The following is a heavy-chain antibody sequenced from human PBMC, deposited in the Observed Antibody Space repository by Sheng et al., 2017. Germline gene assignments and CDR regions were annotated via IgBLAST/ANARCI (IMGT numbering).Heavy chain of an antibody. CDR1: DASISNHY. V-gene: IGHV4-59*11. D-gene: IGHD1-1*01. Sequence: VQLQESGPGLVKPSETLSLICTVSDASISNHYWSWIRQTPEKGLEWIAYTHQNGNSNYNPSLKSRATISLDTSRNQLTLNLRSVTAADTAMYYCARGSTGQFDPWGQGTPGHRLL. CDR2: THQNGNS. CDR3: ARGSTGQFDP. J-gene: IGHJ5*02.